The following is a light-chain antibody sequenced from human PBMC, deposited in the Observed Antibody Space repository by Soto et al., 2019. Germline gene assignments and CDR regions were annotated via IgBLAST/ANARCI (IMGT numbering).Light chain of an antibody. CDR2: DAS. CDR1: QTFSSSY. CDR3: HQNCGSHT. Sequence: ALPASLGTLSLSPGERATLSCRAIQTFSSSYLACNQQKPSHPTRLLIYDASFRATGLSDSCGGGGAGTYFTLIISSLEHEDFAVYCRHQNCGSHTFGGGTNVDIK. J-gene: IGKJ4*01. V-gene: IGKV3-20*01.